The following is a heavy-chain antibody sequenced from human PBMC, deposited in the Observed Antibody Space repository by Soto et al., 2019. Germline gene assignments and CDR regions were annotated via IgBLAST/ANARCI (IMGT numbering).Heavy chain of an antibody. V-gene: IGHV3-30*18. CDR2: ISYDGSNK. J-gene: IGHJ4*02. CDR3: AKESPAMVTPFEY. CDR1: GFTFSSYG. D-gene: IGHD5-18*01. Sequence: GGSLRLSCAASGFTFSSYGMHWVRQAPGKGLEWVAVISYDGSNKYYADSVKGRFTISRDNSKNTLYLQMNSLRAEDTAVYYCAKESPAMVTPFEYWGQGSLVTVSS.